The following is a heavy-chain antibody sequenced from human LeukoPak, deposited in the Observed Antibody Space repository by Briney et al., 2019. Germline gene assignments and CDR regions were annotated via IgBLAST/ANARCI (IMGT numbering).Heavy chain of an antibody. Sequence: PSETLSLTCTVSGDSISYHYWSWIRQPAGKGLEWIGRIYTSGSTNYNPSLKGRVTMSVDTSKNQFSLKLSFVTAADTAVYYCARVACGGDCRGHYYYYYMDVWGKGSTVTISS. D-gene: IGHD2-21*02. J-gene: IGHJ6*03. CDR1: GDSISYHY. V-gene: IGHV4-4*07. CDR3: ARVACGGDCRGHYYYYYMDV. CDR2: IYTSGST.